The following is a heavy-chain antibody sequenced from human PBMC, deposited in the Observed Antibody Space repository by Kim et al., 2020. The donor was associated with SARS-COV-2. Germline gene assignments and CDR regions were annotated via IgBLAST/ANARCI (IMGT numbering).Heavy chain of an antibody. CDR2: INPKSGGT. CDR3: ARDWADIVVVVAATGSDY. CDR1: GYTFTGYY. J-gene: IGHJ4*01. V-gene: IGHV1-2*02. Sequence: ASVKVSCKASGYTFTGYYMHWVRQAPGQGLEWMGWINPKSGGTNYAQKFQGRVTMTRDTSISTAYMELSRLSSDDTAVYYCARDWADIVVVVAATGSDYW. D-gene: IGHD2-15*01.